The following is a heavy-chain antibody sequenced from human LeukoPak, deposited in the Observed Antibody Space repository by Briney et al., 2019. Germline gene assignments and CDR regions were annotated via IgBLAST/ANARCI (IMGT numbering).Heavy chain of an antibody. J-gene: IGHJ4*02. CDR3: ARGDIAAWY. CDR2: ISYDGSNK. D-gene: IGHD6-6*01. V-gene: IGHV3-30-3*01. CDR1: GFTFSSYA. Sequence: GGSLRLSCAASGFTFSSYAMHWVRQAPGKGLEWVAVISYDGSNKYYADSVKGRFTISRDNSKNTLYLQMNSLRAEDTAVYYCARGDIAAWYWGQGTLVTVSS.